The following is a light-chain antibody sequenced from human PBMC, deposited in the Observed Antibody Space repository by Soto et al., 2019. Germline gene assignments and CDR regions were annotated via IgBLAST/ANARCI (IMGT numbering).Light chain of an antibody. CDR1: SIDVGGYNY. V-gene: IGLV2-14*03. J-gene: IGLJ2*01. CDR3: SSYTGSAALVI. CDR2: DVS. Sequence: QSVLTQPASVSGSLGQSITISCTGTSIDVGGYNYVSWYQQHPGQAPKLLIYDVSHRSSGISYRFSGSKSGNTASLTISGLQAEDEADYYCSSYTGSAALVIFGGGTKLTVL.